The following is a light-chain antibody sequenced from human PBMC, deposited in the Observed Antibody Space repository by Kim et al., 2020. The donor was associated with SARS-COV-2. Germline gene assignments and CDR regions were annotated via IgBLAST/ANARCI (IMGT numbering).Light chain of an antibody. CDR2: QDS. J-gene: IGLJ2*01. CDR3: QAWDSSTVV. CDR1: KLGDKY. V-gene: IGLV3-1*01. Sequence: SVSPGQTASIACSGDKLGDKYACWYQQKPGRSPVLVIYQDSKRPSGIPKRFSGSNSGNTATLTISGTQAMDEADYYCQAWDSSTVVFGGGTKLTVL.